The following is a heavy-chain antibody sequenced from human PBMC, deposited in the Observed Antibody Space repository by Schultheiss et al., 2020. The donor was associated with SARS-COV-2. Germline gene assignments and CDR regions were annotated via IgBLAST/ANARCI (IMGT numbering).Heavy chain of an antibody. J-gene: IGHJ3*02. CDR2: INPNSGGT. V-gene: IGHV1-2*02. D-gene: IGHD2-21*02. CDR1: DFSFSTQG. CDR3: AREGGDNAFDI. Sequence: ASVKVSCKASDFSFSTQGITWVRLAPGQGLEWLGWINPNSGGTNYAQKFQGRVTMTRDTSISTAYMELSRLRSDDTAVYYCAREGGDNAFDIWGQGTMVTVSS.